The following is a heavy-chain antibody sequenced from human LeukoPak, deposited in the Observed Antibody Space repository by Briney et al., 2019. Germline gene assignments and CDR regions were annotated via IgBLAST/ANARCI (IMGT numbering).Heavy chain of an antibody. CDR1: GFTVSSNS. CDR3: AKDIAVAGKFDY. CDR2: IYSGGST. J-gene: IGHJ4*02. V-gene: IGHV3-53*01. Sequence: GGSLRLSCAASGFTVSSNSMSWVRQAPGKGLEWVSVIYSGGSTYYADSVKGRFTISRDNSKNTLYLQMNSLRAEDTAVYYCAKDIAVAGKFDYWGQGTLVTVSS. D-gene: IGHD6-19*01.